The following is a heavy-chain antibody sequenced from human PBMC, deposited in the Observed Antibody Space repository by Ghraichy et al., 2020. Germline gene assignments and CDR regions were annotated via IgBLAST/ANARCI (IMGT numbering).Heavy chain of an antibody. CDR3: ATRGLRYFDWFDY. D-gene: IGHD3-9*01. J-gene: IGHJ4*02. Sequence: GGSLRLSCAASGFTFSSYAMSWVRQAPGKGLEWVSGISGSGGSTYYADSVKGRFTISRDNSKNTLYLQMNSLRAEDTAVYYCATRGLRYFDWFDYWGQGTLVTVSS. V-gene: IGHV3-23*01. CDR1: GFTFSSYA. CDR2: ISGSGGST.